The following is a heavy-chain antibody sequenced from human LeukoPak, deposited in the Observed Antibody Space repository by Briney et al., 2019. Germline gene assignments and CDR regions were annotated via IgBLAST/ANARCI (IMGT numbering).Heavy chain of an antibody. J-gene: IGHJ4*02. CDR3: ARASFDH. CDR1: GYTFVTYG. V-gene: IGHV1-18*01. Sequence: VASVKVSCKASGYTFVTYGINWVRQAPGQGPEWIGWISTYNGNTKYALKFQDRVTLTRDTSTTTAYMELKSLTSDDRAVYYCARASFDHWGQGTLVSVFS. CDR2: ISTYNGNT.